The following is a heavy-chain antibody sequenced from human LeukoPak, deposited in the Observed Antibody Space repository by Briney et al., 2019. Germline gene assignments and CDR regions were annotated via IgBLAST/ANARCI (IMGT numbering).Heavy chain of an antibody. CDR3: ARGSDYTWGG. J-gene: IGHJ4*01. D-gene: IGHD3-10*01. Sequence: SETLSLTCAVYGGSFSGYYWCWVRQPPGKGFEWIAEVHHTGRTIYSPSFARRVTISADTSNNQVSLKLTSVTAPDTAVYYCARGSDYTWGGWGQGTLVTVSS. CDR1: GGSFSGYY. V-gene: IGHV4-34*01. CDR2: VHHTGRT.